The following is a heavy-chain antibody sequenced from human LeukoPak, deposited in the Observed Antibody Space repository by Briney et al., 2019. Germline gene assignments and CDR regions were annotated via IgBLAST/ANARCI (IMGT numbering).Heavy chain of an antibody. D-gene: IGHD3-3*01. CDR1: GFTFSSYA. Sequence: GGSLILSCAASGFTFSSYAMSWVRQAPGKGLEWVSAISGSGGSTYYADSVKGRFTISRDNSKNTLYLQMNSLRAEDTAVYYCAKAFRYYDFWSGYYLLDAFDIWGQGTMVTVSS. V-gene: IGHV3-23*01. CDR2: ISGSGGST. CDR3: AKAFRYYDFWSGYYLLDAFDI. J-gene: IGHJ3*02.